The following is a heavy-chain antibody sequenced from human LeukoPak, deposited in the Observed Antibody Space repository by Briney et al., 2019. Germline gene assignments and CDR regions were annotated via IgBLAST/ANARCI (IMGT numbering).Heavy chain of an antibody. CDR2: IYYSGST. CDR1: GGSFSGYY. D-gene: IGHD3-10*01. Sequence: PSETLSLTCAVYGGSFSGYYWSWIRQHPGKGLEWIGYIYYSGSTYYNPSLKSRVTISVDTSKNQFSLKLSSVTAADTAVYYCARIIAMVRFFDYWGQGTLVTVSS. V-gene: IGHV4-31*11. J-gene: IGHJ4*02. CDR3: ARIIAMVRFFDY.